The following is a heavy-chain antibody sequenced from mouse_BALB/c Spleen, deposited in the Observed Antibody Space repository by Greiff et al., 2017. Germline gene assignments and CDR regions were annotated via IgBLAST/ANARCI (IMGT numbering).Heavy chain of an antibody. J-gene: IGHJ4*01. CDR3: TRSYYYGSRGYYAMDD. CDR2: IYPGNSDT. CDR1: GYTFTSYW. Sequence: VQLQQSGTVLARPGASVKMSCKASGYTFTSYWMHWVKQRPGQGLEWIGAIYPGNSDTSYNQKFKGKAKLTAVTSTSTAYMELSSLTNEDSAVYYCTRSYYYGSRGYYAMDDWGQGTSVTVAS. V-gene: IGHV1-5*01. D-gene: IGHD1-1*01.